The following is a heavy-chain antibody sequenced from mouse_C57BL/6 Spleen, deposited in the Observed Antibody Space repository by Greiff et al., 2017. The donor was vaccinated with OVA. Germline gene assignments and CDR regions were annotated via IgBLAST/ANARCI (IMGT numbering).Heavy chain of an antibody. CDR1: GFTFSSYA. V-gene: IGHV5-4*01. Sequence: EVQLVESGGGLVKPGGSLKLSCAASGFTFSSYAMSWVRQTPEKRLEWVATISDGGSYTYYPDNVKGRFTISRDNAKNNLYLQMSNLMSEDTAMYYCAEDRRHGSYATLFAYWGQGTLVTVSA. CDR2: ISDGGSYT. J-gene: IGHJ3*01. CDR3: AEDRRHGSYATLFAY. D-gene: IGHD1-1*02.